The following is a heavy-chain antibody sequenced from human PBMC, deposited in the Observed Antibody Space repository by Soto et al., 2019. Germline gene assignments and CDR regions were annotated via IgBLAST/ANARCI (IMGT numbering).Heavy chain of an antibody. Sequence: SETLSLTCTVSGGSVSSGSYYWSWIRQPPGKGLEWTGYIYYSGSTNYNPSLKSRVTISVDTSKNQFSLKLSSVTAAGTAVYYCGRGGTSSRRAVAGYFHYWGQGTQVTVSS. CDR3: GRGGTSSRRAVAGYFHY. J-gene: IGHJ1*01. D-gene: IGHD1-7*01. CDR1: GGSVSSGSYY. V-gene: IGHV4-61*01. CDR2: IYYSGST.